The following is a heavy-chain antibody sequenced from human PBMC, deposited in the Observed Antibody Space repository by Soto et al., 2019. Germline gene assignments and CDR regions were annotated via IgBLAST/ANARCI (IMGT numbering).Heavy chain of an antibody. Sequence: PGGSLRLSCAASGFTFSSYEMNWVRQAPGKGLEWVSYISSSGSTIYYADSVKGRFPISRDNAKNSLYLQMNSLRAEDTAVYYGARVFLNLRRAFDIWGQGTMVTVSS. CDR1: GFTFSSYE. V-gene: IGHV3-48*03. CDR2: ISSSGSTI. J-gene: IGHJ3*02. CDR3: ARVFLNLRRAFDI.